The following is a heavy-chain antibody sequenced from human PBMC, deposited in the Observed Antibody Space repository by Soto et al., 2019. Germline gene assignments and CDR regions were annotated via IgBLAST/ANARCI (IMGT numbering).Heavy chain of an antibody. J-gene: IGHJ4*02. D-gene: IGHD4-17*01. Sequence: QVQLVESGGGVVQPGRSLRLSCAASGFTFSSYAMHWVRQAPGKGLEWVAVISYDGSNKYYADSVKGRFTISRDNSKNTLYLQMNSLRAEDTAVYYCARDEVKDYGDYGPFDYWGQGTLVTVSS. V-gene: IGHV3-30-3*01. CDR2: ISYDGSNK. CDR3: ARDEVKDYGDYGPFDY. CDR1: GFTFSSYA.